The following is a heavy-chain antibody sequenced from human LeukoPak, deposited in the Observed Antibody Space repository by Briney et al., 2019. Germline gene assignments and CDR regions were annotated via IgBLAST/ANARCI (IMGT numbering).Heavy chain of an antibody. J-gene: IGHJ4*02. D-gene: IGHD3-10*01. CDR2: ISPYNGNT. CDR1: GYTFTTYG. CDR3: ARDQTQIWFGEGLWYFDY. V-gene: IGHV1-18*01. Sequence: ASVKVSCKASGYTFTTYGISWVRQAPGQGLEWMGWISPYNGNTKYAQKVQGRVTMTTDTSTSTAYMELRSLRSEDTAVYYCARDQTQIWFGEGLWYFDYWGQGTLVTVSP.